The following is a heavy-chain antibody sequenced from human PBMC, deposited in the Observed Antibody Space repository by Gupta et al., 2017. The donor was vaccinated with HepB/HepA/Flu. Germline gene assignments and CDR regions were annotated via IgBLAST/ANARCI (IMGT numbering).Heavy chain of an antibody. CDR1: RLTFSNYA. CDR2: IGGSGVIK. D-gene: IGHD3-22*01. J-gene: IGHJ6*02. Sequence: EVQLLESGGGLMQPGGSLRLSCAVSRLTFSNYAMTWVRRAPGKGLGWVSAIGGSGVIKVYADAVKGRFTVSRDNSRNTLYVQMNRLRVEDTAIYYCMKRVSQYYSGGVDVWFLGTTVHVS. CDR3: MKRVSQYYSGGVDV. V-gene: IGHV3-23*01.